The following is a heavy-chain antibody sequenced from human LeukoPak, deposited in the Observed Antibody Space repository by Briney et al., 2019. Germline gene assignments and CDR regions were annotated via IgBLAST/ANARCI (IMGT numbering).Heavy chain of an antibody. V-gene: IGHV1-69*13. CDR3: ASGIAAAGLFDY. J-gene: IGHJ4*02. CDR2: IIPIFGTA. CDR1: GGTFSSYA. D-gene: IGHD6-13*01. Sequence: SVKVSCKASGGTFSSYAISWVRQAPGQGLEWMGGIIPIFGTANYAQKFQGRVTITADESTSTAYMELGSLRSEDTAVYYCASGIAAAGLFDYWGQGTLVTVSS.